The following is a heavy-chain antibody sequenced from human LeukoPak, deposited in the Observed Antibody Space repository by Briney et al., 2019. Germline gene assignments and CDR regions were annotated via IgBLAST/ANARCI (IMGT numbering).Heavy chain of an antibody. D-gene: IGHD3-22*01. CDR1: GVSISSYF. J-gene: IGHJ4*02. CDR3: ARDSYYYDSSGYRGFDY. V-gene: IGHV4-4*07. CDR2: IHTSGST. Sequence: PSETLSLTCTVSGVSISSYFWSWIRQPAGKGLEWIGRIHTSGSTNYNPSLKSRVTMSVDTSKNQFSPKLSSVTAADTAVYYCARDSYYYDSSGYRGFDYWGQGTLVTVSS.